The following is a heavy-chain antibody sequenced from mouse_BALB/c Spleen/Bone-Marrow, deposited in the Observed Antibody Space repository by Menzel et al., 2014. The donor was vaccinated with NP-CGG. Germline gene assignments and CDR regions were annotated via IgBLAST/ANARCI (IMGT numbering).Heavy chain of an antibody. J-gene: IGHJ2*01. Sequence: QVQLQQSGSVLVRPGASVKLSCKASGYTFXSSWMHWAKQRPGQGLEWIGEIHPNSGNTNYNEKFKGKATLTVDTSSSTAYVDLSSLTSEDSAVHYCARSGFDYWGQGTTLTVSS. CDR1: GYTFXSSW. CDR3: ARSGFDY. V-gene: IGHV1S130*01. D-gene: IGHD4-1*01. CDR2: IHPNSGNT.